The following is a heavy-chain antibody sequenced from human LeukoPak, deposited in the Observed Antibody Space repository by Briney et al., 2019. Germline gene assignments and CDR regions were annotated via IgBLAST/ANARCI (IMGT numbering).Heavy chain of an antibody. CDR3: ARDGRDYDYVWGSYRERYFDY. D-gene: IGHD3-16*02. CDR1: GYTFTGYY. Sequence: GASVKVSCKASGYTFTGYYMHWVRQAPGQGLEWMGWINPNSGGTNYAQKFQGRVTMTRDTSISTAYMELSRLRSDDTAVYYCARDGRDYDYVWGSYRERYFDYWGQGTLVTVSS. V-gene: IGHV1-2*02. CDR2: INPNSGGT. J-gene: IGHJ4*02.